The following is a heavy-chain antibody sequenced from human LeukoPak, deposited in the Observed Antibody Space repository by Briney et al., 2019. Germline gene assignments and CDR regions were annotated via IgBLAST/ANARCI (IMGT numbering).Heavy chain of an antibody. J-gene: IGHJ4*02. CDR2: ISYDGSNK. D-gene: IGHD1-26*01. CDR1: GFTFSSYA. Sequence: RRSLRLSCAASGFTFSSYAKQWGRQAPGKGLEWGAVISYDGSNKYYADSVKGRFTISRDNSKNTLYLQMNSLRAEDTAVYYCARGQNNFIVGATLDYWGQGTLVTVSS. V-gene: IGHV3-30-3*01. CDR3: ARGQNNFIVGATLDY.